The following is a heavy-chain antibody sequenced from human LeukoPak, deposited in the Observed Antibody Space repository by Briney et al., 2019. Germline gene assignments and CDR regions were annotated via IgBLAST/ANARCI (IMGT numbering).Heavy chain of an antibody. CDR1: GFTFSSYA. CDR2: ISTAGDT. CDR3: ARAGVTANFDAFDI. D-gene: IGHD2-21*02. V-gene: IGHV3-13*01. Sequence: PGGALRLSCAASGFTFSSYAMHWVRHAPGKGLEWVSAISTAGDTYYPGSVKGRFTISRENAKNSLYLQMNSLRAGDTAVYYCARAGVTANFDAFDIWGQGTMVTVSS. J-gene: IGHJ3*02.